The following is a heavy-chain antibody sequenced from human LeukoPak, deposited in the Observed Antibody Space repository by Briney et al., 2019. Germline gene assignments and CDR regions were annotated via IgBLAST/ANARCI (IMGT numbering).Heavy chain of an antibody. Sequence: PSETLSLTCTVSGGSISSGGCCWSWIRQHPGKGLEWIGYIYYSGSTYYNPSLKSRVTISVDTSKNQFSLKLSSVTAADTAVYYCARGSGKYYFDYWGQGTLVTVSS. D-gene: IGHD3-10*01. J-gene: IGHJ4*02. CDR3: ARGSGKYYFDY. V-gene: IGHV4-31*03. CDR2: IYYSGST. CDR1: GGSISSGGCC.